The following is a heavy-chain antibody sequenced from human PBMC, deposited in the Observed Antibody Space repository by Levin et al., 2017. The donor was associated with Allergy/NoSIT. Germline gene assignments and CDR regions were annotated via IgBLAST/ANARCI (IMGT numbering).Heavy chain of an antibody. CDR1: GFTVSSNY. V-gene: IGHV3-53*01. Sequence: GGSLRLSCAASGFTVSSNYMSWVRQAPGKGLEWVSVIYSGGSTYYADSVKGRFTISRDNSKNTLYLQMNSLRAEDTAVYYCARELVGPRYGMDVWGQGTTVTVSS. CDR3: ARELVGPRYGMDV. J-gene: IGHJ6*02. D-gene: IGHD3-10*01. CDR2: IYSGGST.